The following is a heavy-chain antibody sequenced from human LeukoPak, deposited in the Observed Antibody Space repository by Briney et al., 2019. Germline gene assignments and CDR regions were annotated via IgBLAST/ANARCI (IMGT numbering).Heavy chain of an antibody. CDR1: GYTFTGFY. CDR2: INPNSGGT. CDR3: AKRQPGSYELGY. J-gene: IGHJ4*02. Sequence: ASVKVSCKASGYTFTGFYIHWVRQAPGQGLEWMGWINPNSGGTHYAHNFQGRVTMTSDTSSSTAYMELTRLRSDDTAIFYCAKRQPGSYELGYWGQGTLVTVSS. D-gene: IGHD5-12*01. V-gene: IGHV1-2*07.